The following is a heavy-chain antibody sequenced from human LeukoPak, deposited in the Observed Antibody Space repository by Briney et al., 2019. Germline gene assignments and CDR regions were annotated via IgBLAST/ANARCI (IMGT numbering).Heavy chain of an antibody. CDR2: IYYSGGT. D-gene: IGHD1-1*01. V-gene: IGHV4-39*07. CDR1: GGSISSSSYY. J-gene: IGHJ5*02. CDR3: ARDRDGTTGTTGWFDP. Sequence: SETLSLTCTVSGGSISSSSYYWGWIRQPPGKGLEWIGSIYYSGGTYYNPSLKSRVTISVDTSKNQFSLKLSSVTAADTAVYYCARDRDGTTGTTGWFDPWGQGTLVTVSS.